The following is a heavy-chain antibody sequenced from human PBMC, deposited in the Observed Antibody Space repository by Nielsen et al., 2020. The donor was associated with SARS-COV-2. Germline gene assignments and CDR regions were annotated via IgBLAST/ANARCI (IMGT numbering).Heavy chain of an antibody. Sequence: SETLSLTCTVSGSSISSSNWWTWVRQPPGKGLEWIGDIYHGGNTNYNPSLKSRVTISVDKSNNHFSLKLTSVTAADTGTYYCAREFSDCSVEPCHRLGFDPWGRGILVTVSS. D-gene: IGHD2-15*01. CDR2: IYHGGNT. CDR3: AREFSDCSVEPCHRLGFDP. CDR1: GSSISSSNW. V-gene: IGHV4-4*02. J-gene: IGHJ5*02.